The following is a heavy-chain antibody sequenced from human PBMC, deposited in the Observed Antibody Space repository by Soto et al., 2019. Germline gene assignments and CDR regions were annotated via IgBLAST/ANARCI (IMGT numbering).Heavy chain of an antibody. CDR3: ARRLETDFWSGYYSPTHYYYYMDV. D-gene: IGHD3-3*01. Sequence: SETLSLTCTVSGGSISSYYWSWIRQPPGKGLEWIGYIYYSGSTNYNPSLKSRVTISVDTSKDQFSLKLSSVTAADTAVYYCARRLETDFWSGYYSPTHYYYYMDVWGKGTTVTVSS. CDR1: GGSISSYY. V-gene: IGHV4-59*08. J-gene: IGHJ6*03. CDR2: IYYSGST.